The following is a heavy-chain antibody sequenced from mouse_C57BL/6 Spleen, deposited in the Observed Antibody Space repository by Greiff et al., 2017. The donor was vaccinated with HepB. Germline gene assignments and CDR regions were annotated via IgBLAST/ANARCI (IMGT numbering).Heavy chain of an antibody. CDR2: IYPRSGNT. Sequence: QVQLKQSGAELARPGASVKLSCKASGYTFTSYGISWVKQRTGQGLEWIGEIYPRSGNTYSNEKFKGKATLTADKSSSTAYMELRSLTSEDSAVYFCARWSTFYAMDYWGQGTSVTVSS. D-gene: IGHD5-1*01. CDR1: GYTFTSYG. V-gene: IGHV1-81*01. CDR3: ARWSTFYAMDY. J-gene: IGHJ4*01.